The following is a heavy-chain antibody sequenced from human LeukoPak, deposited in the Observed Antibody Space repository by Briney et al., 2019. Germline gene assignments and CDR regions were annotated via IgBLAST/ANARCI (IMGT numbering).Heavy chain of an antibody. CDR2: ISSTGTSR. CDR3: ARDGRSSSSLDAFDI. CDR1: GFTSSRYE. Sequence: GGSLRLSCAAPGFTSSRYEMNGVRPAPGKGLEWVSYISSTGTSRYYADSVKGRITISRDNAKNSLYLQMNSLRAEDTAVYYCARDGRSSSSLDAFDIWGQGTMVTVSS. D-gene: IGHD2-2*01. V-gene: IGHV3-48*03. J-gene: IGHJ3*02.